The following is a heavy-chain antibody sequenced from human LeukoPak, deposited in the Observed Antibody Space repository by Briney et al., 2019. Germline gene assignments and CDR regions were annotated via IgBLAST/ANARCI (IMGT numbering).Heavy chain of an antibody. D-gene: IGHD6-13*01. Sequence: GASLQISCKGSGSIFTSYWIGWVRPLPGKGLEWMGIIYPGDSDTGYSPSFQGQVTISADKSISTTYLQWSSLKASDTAMYYCARPSYSSSWLPFDYWGQGTLVTVSS. CDR1: GSIFTSYW. CDR2: IYPGDSDT. V-gene: IGHV5-51*01. J-gene: IGHJ4*02. CDR3: ARPSYSSSWLPFDY.